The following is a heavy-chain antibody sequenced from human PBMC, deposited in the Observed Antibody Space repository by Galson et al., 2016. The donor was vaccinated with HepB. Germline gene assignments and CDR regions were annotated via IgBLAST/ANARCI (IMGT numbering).Heavy chain of an antibody. CDR2: INQDGSEK. CDR1: GFTCTNCW. V-gene: IGHV3-7*01. D-gene: IGHD3-10*02. J-gene: IGHJ5*02. CDR3: VSLYGGFDP. Sequence: LRLSCAASGFTCTNCWMCWVRQAPGKGLEWVANINQDGSEKCYVDSVKGRFTISRDNAKNSLYLQMNYLRAEDTAVYYCVSLYGGFDPWGQGTLVTVSS.